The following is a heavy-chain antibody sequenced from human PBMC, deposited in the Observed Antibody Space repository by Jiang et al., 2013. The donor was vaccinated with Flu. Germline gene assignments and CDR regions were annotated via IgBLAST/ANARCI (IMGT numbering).Heavy chain of an antibody. Sequence: KKPGASVRVSCKASGYTFITYYIHWVRQAPGQGLEWMGIIKPNGGSTRHAQKFQGRVTMTRDTSTSTVYMELNSLRSEDTAVYYCAREAVAAHFDYWGRGTLVTVST. CDR1: GYTFITYY. D-gene: IGHD6-19*01. J-gene: IGHJ4*02. CDR2: IKPNGGST. V-gene: IGHV1-46*01. CDR3: AREAVAAHFDY.